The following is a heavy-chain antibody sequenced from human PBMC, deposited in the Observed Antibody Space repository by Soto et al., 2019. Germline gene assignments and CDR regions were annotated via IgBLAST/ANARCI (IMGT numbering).Heavy chain of an antibody. J-gene: IGHJ5*02. CDR2: ISAYNGNT. CDR1: GYTFTSYG. D-gene: IGHD2-15*01. CDR3: ARGDYCSGGSCYLGWFDP. V-gene: IGHV1-18*01. Sequence: GASVKVSCKASGYTFTSYGISWVRQAPGQGLEWMGWISAYNGNTNYAQKLQGRVTMTTDTSTSTAYMELRSLRSDDTAVYYCARGDYCSGGSCYLGWFDPWGQGTLVTVSS.